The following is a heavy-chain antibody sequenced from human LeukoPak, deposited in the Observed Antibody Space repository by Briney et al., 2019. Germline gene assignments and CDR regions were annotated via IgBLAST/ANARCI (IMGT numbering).Heavy chain of an antibody. V-gene: IGHV3-23*01. CDR3: AKDRALGAVADPFDH. CDR1: GFTFGNYA. D-gene: IGHD6-19*01. Sequence: PGGSLRLSCAASGFTFGNYAMSWVRQAPGKGLEWVSVITDSGISTYYTDSVKGRFTISRDNSKNTLFLQMNSLRAEDTAVYFCAKDRALGAVADPFDHWGQGTLVTVSS. CDR2: ITDSGIST. J-gene: IGHJ4*02.